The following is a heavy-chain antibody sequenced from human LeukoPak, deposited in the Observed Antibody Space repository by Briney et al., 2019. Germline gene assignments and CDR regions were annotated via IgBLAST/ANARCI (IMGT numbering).Heavy chain of an antibody. V-gene: IGHV1-18*01. J-gene: IGHJ4*02. CDR2: ISAYNGNT. Sequence: ASVKVSCKASVYTLTSYGISWVRQAPGQGLEWMGWISAYNGNTKYAQTLQGRVTMTTDTSTSTAYMELRSPRSDDTAVYYCTSTGYSGHDPLHYWGRGTLVTVSS. CDR1: VYTLTSYG. CDR3: TSTGYSGHDPLHY. D-gene: IGHD5-12*01.